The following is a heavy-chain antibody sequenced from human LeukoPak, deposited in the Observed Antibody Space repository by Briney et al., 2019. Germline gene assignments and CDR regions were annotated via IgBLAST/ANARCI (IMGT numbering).Heavy chain of an antibody. D-gene: IGHD1-26*01. CDR1: GFTFRSYG. CDR2: IWYDGTKK. V-gene: IGHV3-33*01. CDR3: ARDRLPGIVHAFAM. Sequence: GGSLRLSCAASGFTFRSYGMHWVRQAPGKGLEWEAVIWYDGTKKYYADSVKGRFTISRDNSKNTLYLQMNSLRAEDTAVYFCARDRLPGIVHAFAMWGQGTMVTVSS. J-gene: IGHJ3*02.